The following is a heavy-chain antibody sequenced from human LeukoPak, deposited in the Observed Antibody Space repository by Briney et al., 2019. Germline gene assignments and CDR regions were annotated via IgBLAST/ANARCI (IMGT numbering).Heavy chain of an antibody. CDR2: VYYSGNT. D-gene: IGHD6-6*01. CDR3: TREYSSSSDY. CDR1: GGSISSSSHH. V-gene: IGHV4-39*02. Sequence: SETLSLTCTVSGGSISSSSHHWSWVRQPPGKGLEWIGSVYYSGNTYYNPSLKSRVTISVDTSKNQFSLKLTSVTAADTAVYYCTREYSSSSDYWGQGILVTVSS. J-gene: IGHJ4*02.